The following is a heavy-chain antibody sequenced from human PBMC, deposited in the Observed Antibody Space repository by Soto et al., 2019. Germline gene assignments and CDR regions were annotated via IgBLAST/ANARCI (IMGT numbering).Heavy chain of an antibody. J-gene: IGHJ3*01. CDR3: AGRDYIWGSPF. CDR1: IGSISSSHW. D-gene: IGHD3-16*01. Sequence: QVQLHESGPGLVKPSGTLSLTCDVSIGSISSSHWWSWVRQPPGKGLEWIGEVSQSGNTNYNPSLKSRGTLSVDKSKNHFSLNLSSVTAADTALYYCAGRDYIWGSPFWGQGTMVTVSS. CDR2: VSQSGNT. V-gene: IGHV4-4*02.